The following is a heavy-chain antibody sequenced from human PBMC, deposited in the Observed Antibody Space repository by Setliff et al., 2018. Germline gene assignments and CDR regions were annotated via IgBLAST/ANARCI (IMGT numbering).Heavy chain of an antibody. V-gene: IGHV2-5*01. CDR2: IYWNDDK. D-gene: IGHD6-13*01. J-gene: IGHJ4*02. CDR3: ALIPYSASWYGGEYFDY. Sequence: SGPTLVNPTQTLTLTCTFSGLSVSTSGVGVGWIRQPPGEALEWLALIYWNDDKRYSPSLKSRLTITKDASKNLVVLTMTNMDPVDTATYYCALIPYSASWYGGEYFDYWGQGTLVTVS. CDR1: GLSVSTSGVG.